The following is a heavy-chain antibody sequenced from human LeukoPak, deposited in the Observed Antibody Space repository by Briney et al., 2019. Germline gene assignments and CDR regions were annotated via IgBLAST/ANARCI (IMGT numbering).Heavy chain of an antibody. CDR3: ARVQIVVVPAAIRT. Sequence: GGSLRLSCAAPGFTFSDYYMSWIRQAPGKGLEWVSYISSSGSTIYYADSVKGRFTISRDNAKNSLYLQMNSLRAEDTAVYYCARVQIVVVPAAIRTWGQGTLVTVSS. V-gene: IGHV3-11*04. CDR2: ISSSGSTI. D-gene: IGHD2-2*02. CDR1: GFTFSDYY. J-gene: IGHJ5*02.